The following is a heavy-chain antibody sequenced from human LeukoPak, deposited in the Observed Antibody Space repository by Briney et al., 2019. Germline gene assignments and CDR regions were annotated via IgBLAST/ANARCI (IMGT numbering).Heavy chain of an antibody. CDR2: MNPNSGNT. J-gene: IGHJ4*02. V-gene: IGHV1-8*03. Sequence: ASVKVSCKASGYTFTSYDINWVRQATGQGLEWMGWMNPNSGNTGYAQKFQGRVTITRNTSISTAYMELSRLTSDDTAVYYCARDPPSSIAGRPIFDYWGQGTLVTVSS. D-gene: IGHD6-6*01. CDR1: GYTFTSYD. CDR3: ARDPPSSIAGRPIFDY.